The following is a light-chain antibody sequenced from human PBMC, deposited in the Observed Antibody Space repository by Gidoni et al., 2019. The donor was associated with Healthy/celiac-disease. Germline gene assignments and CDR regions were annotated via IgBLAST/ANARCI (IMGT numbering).Light chain of an antibody. V-gene: IGKV1-39*01. CDR1: QSIRSD. J-gene: IGKJ1*01. CDR3: QQSYSTLWT. CDR2: AAS. Sequence: DIPSTQSPSSLSASVGDRVTITCRASQSIRSDLNWYQQKPGKAPKLLIYAASSLQSGVPSRFSGSGSGTDFTLTISSLQPEDFATYYCQQSYSTLWTFGQGTKVEIK.